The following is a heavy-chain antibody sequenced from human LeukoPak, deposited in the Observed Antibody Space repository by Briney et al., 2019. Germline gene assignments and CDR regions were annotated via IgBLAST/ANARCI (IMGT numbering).Heavy chain of an antibody. J-gene: IGHJ6*03. V-gene: IGHV1-69*06. CDR3: ATERVVVVAATRGYYYYMDV. Sequence: GASVKVSCKASGGTFSSYAISWVRQAPGQGLEWMGRITPIFGTANYAQKFQGRVTITADKSTSTAYMELSSLRSEDTAVYYCATERVVVVAATRGYYYYMDVWGKGTTVTVSS. CDR2: ITPIFGTA. CDR1: GGTFSSYA. D-gene: IGHD2-15*01.